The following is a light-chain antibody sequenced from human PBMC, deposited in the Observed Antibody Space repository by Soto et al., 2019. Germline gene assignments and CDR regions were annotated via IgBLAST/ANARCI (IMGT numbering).Light chain of an antibody. J-gene: IGKJ1*01. CDR1: QSVSSSY. CDR2: GAS. V-gene: IGKV3-20*01. Sequence: EIVLTMSPATLSLSPEQRAALSCRASQSVSSSYLAWYQQHPGQPPRLLIYGASSRATGIPDRFGGSGTGTHFTLTVCRLETEDVALYYCLHPGRLRVTFGQGTKVEI. CDR3: LHPGRLRVT.